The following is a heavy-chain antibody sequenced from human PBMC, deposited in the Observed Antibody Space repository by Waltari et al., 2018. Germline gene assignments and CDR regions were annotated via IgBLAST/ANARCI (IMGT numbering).Heavy chain of an antibody. CDR2: IKQDGSEK. CDR3: ARGRGVIYY. V-gene: IGHV3-7*01. CDR1: GFTFRSYL. J-gene: IGHJ4*02. Sequence: EVQLVESGGGLVQPGGSLRLSCAASGFTFRSYLMSWVRQAPGKGLEWVANIKQDGSEKYYVDSVKGRFTISRDNAKNSLYLQMNSLRAEDTAVYYCARGRGVIYYWGQGTLVTVSS. D-gene: IGHD3-10*01.